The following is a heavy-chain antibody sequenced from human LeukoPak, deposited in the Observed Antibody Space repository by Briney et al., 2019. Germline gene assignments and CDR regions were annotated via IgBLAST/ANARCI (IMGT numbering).Heavy chain of an antibody. V-gene: IGHV1-2*02. CDR3: ARGIGGVIVMYDY. J-gene: IGHJ4*02. Sequence: SVKVFCKASGHIFNFYYMLCAPQAPGQGLEWMGWINPNSGGTNYAQKFQGRVTMTRDTSISTAYMELSRLRSDDTAVYYCARGIGGVIVMYDYWGQGTLVTVSS. CDR1: GHIFNFYY. CDR2: INPNSGGT. D-gene: IGHD3-16*02.